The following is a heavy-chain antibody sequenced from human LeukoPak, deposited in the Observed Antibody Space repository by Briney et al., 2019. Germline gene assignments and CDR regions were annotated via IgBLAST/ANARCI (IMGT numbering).Heavy chain of an antibody. CDR1: GYTFTGYY. J-gene: IGHJ3*02. V-gene: IGHV1-2*02. Sequence: ASVKVSCKASGYTFTGYYMHWVRQAPGQGLEWMGWINPNSGGTNYAQKFQGRVTMTRDTSISTAYMELSSLRSEDTAVYYCAKAHDSSGYWGSDAFDIWGQGTMVTVSS. CDR2: INPNSGGT. CDR3: AKAHDSSGYWGSDAFDI. D-gene: IGHD3-22*01.